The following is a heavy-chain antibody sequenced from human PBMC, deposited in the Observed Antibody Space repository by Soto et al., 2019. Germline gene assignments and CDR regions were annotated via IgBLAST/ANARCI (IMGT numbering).Heavy chain of an antibody. J-gene: IGHJ5*02. D-gene: IGHD2-2*01. Sequence: SETLSLTCAVYGGSFSVYYWSWIRHPPGKGLEWIGEINHSGSTNYNPSLKSRVTISVDTSKNQFSLKLSSVTAADTAVYYCARVSVVPAAKGPFDPWGQGTLVTVSS. CDR2: INHSGST. CDR3: ARVSVVPAAKGPFDP. CDR1: GGSFSVYY. V-gene: IGHV4-34*01.